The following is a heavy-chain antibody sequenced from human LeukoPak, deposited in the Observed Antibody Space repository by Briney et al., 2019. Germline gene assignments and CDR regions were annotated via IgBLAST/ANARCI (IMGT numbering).Heavy chain of an antibody. V-gene: IGHV4-59*01. CDR3: ARDQYGDYDFDY. J-gene: IGHJ4*02. CDR1: GDSISGYY. Sequence: SETLSLTCTVSGDSISGYYCNWIRQPPGKGLEWIAYIYYSGITNYNPSLKSRVTISVDTSKNQFSLKLSSVTAADTAVYYCARDQYGDYDFDYWGQGTLVTVSS. D-gene: IGHD4-17*01. CDR2: IYYSGIT.